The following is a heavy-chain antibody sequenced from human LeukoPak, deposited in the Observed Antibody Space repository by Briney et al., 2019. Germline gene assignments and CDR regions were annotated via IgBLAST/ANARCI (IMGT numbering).Heavy chain of an antibody. D-gene: IGHD6-13*01. J-gene: IGHJ4*02. CDR1: GGSISSRTYY. CDR3: ARLTSSIAAAGQRYYFDF. V-gene: IGHV4-39*01. CDR2: IYYSGST. Sequence: PSETLSVTCTVSGGSISSRTYYWGWIRQPPGKGLEWIGSIYYSGSTYYNPSLKSRVTMSVDTSKNQLSLKLSSVTAADTAVYYCARLTSSIAAAGQRYYFDFWGQGTLVTVSS.